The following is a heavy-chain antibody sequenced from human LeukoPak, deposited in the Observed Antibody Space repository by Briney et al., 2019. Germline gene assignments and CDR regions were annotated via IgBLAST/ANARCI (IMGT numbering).Heavy chain of an antibody. Sequence: PSETLSLTCTVSGGSISSGDYYWSWIRQPPGKGLEWIGYIYYSGSTYYNPSLKSRVTISVDTSKNQFSLKLSSVTAADTAVYFCAGAYCSSTTCYTFDYWGQGTLVTVSS. CDR1: GGSISSGDYY. D-gene: IGHD2-2*01. CDR2: IYYSGST. J-gene: IGHJ4*02. CDR3: AGAYCSSTTCYTFDY. V-gene: IGHV4-30-4*01.